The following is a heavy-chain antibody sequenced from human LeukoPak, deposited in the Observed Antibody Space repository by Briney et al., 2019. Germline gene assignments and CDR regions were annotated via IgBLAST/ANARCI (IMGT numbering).Heavy chain of an antibody. CDR2: IWYDGSNK. CDR1: GFTFSSYG. V-gene: IGHV3-33*01. J-gene: IGHJ5*02. Sequence: AGGSLRLSCAASGFTFSSYGMHWVRQAPGKGLEWVAVIWYDGSNKYYADSVKGRFTISRDNSKNTLYLQMNSLRAEDTAVYYCARDNYYDSSGYYYGNWFDPWGQGTPVTVSS. D-gene: IGHD3-22*01. CDR3: ARDNYYDSSGYYYGNWFDP.